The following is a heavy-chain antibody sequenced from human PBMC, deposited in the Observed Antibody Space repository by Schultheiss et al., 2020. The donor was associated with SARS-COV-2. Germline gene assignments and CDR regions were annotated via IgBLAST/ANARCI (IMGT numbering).Heavy chain of an antibody. V-gene: IGHV4-39*01. CDR2: IYYSGST. D-gene: IGHD2-2*01. J-gene: IGHJ6*02. CDR3: ARHMRYCSSTSCSYYYYYYGMDV. Sequence: SETLSLTCAVYGGSFSGYYWGWIRQPPGKGLEWIGSIYYSGSTYYNPSLKSRVTISVDTSKNQFSLKLSSVTAADTAVYYCARHMRYCSSTSCSYYYYYYGMDVWGQGTTVTVSS. CDR1: GGSFSGYY.